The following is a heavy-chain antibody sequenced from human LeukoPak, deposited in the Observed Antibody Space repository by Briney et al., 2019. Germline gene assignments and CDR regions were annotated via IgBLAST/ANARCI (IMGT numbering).Heavy chain of an antibody. CDR1: GGSFSGYY. D-gene: IGHD3-10*01. CDR2: INHSGST. CDR3: ARFSGKITMVRGVFFDP. Sequence: PSETLSLTCAVYGGSFSGYYWSWIRQPPGKGLEWIGEINHSGSTNYNPSLKSRVTISVDTSENQFSLKLSSVTAADTAEYYCARFSGKITMVRGVFFDPWGQGTLVTVSS. J-gene: IGHJ5*02. V-gene: IGHV4-34*01.